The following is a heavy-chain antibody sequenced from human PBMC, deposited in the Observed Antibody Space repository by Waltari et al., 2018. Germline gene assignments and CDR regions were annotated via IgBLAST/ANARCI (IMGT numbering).Heavy chain of an antibody. CDR3: ARLDYGDNEPLDY. D-gene: IGHD4-17*01. CDR1: GFSISSGYY. CDR2: IYHSGNA. J-gene: IGHJ4*02. Sequence: HLHESGPGLVKPSETLSLTCIASGFSISSGYYWGWVRPPPGKGLEWIGSIYHSGNAYYNPSLESRVTISVDPSSNQFSLKVRSVTAADTAVYYCARLDYGDNEPLDYWGQGTLVTVSS. V-gene: IGHV4-38-2*02.